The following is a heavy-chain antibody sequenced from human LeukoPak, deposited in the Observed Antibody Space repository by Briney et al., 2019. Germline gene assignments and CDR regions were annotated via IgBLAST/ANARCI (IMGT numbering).Heavy chain of an antibody. CDR1: GFTFNSNW. J-gene: IGHJ4*02. D-gene: IGHD3-22*01. CDR2: IKQDGSEQ. Sequence: PGGSLRLSCVASGFTFNSNWMSWVRQAPGKGLEWVANIKQDGSEQYYVDSVKGRFTISSDNAKNSVSLQMNSLRAEDTAVYYCARDKYYDRYFDSWGQGILVTVSS. CDR3: ARDKYYDRYFDS. V-gene: IGHV3-7*01.